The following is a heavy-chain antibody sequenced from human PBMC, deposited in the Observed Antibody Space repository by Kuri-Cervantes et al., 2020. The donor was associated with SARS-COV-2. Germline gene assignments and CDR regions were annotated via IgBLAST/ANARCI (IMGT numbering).Heavy chain of an antibody. Sequence: GGSLRLSCAASGFTFSSYWMSWVRRAPGKGLEWVANIKQDGSEKYYVDSVKGRFTISRDNSKNTLYLQMNSLRAEDTAVYYCARGITMVRGVIDYWGQGTLVTVSS. CDR2: IKQDGSEK. CDR3: ARGITMVRGVIDY. J-gene: IGHJ4*02. V-gene: IGHV3-7*01. CDR1: GFTFSSYW. D-gene: IGHD3-10*01.